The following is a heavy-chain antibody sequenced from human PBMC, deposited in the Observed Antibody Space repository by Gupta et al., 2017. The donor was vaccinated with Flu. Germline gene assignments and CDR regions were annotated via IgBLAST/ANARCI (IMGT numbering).Heavy chain of an antibody. J-gene: IGHJ4*02. D-gene: IGHD2/OR15-2a*01. CDR3: ATENTFYDSAPYFDS. CDR1: GFTFTNAW. CDR2: IRSKFDGGTS. V-gene: IGHV3-15*01. Sequence: EVQLVESGGGLVEPGRSLRLSCVASGFTFTNAWMAWVRQAPGKGLEWVGRIRSKFDGGTSDHAAPVKGRFSISRDDSRNTLYLQLTSLKPEDTAVYYCATENTFYDSAPYFDSWGQGTLLTVSS.